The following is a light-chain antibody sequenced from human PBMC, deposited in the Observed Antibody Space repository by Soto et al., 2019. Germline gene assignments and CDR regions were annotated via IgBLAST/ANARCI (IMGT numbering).Light chain of an antibody. V-gene: IGKV3-15*01. CDR3: QRYNNWPPTWT. CDR2: GAS. Sequence: EIVMTQSPATLSVSPGERATLSCRASQSVSSNLAWYQQKPGQAPRLLIYGASTRATGIPARFSGSGSGTEFTLTISSLQSEDFAVYYCQRYNNWPPTWTFGQGTKLDIK. CDR1: QSVSSN. J-gene: IGKJ1*01.